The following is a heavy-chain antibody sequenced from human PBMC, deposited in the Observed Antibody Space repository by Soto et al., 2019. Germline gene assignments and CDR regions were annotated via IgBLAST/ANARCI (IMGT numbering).Heavy chain of an antibody. Sequence: PSETLSLTCTVSGGSVSSLSYCWSWIRQPPGKGLEWIGYIDDSGSTSYNPSLKSRVTISVDTSKNHFSLNLRGVTAADTAVYYCARAARHITVFGVVIRDYNWFDPWGQGTLVTVSS. CDR2: IDDSGST. J-gene: IGHJ5*02. CDR1: GGSVSSLSYC. D-gene: IGHD3-3*01. V-gene: IGHV4-61*01. CDR3: ARAARHITVFGVVIRDYNWFDP.